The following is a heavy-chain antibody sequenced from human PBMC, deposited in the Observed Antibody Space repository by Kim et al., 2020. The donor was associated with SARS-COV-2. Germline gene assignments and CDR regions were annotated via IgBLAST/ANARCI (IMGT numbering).Heavy chain of an antibody. CDR3: AKDRYGGNSRTYYFDY. D-gene: IGHD4-17*01. J-gene: IGHJ4*02. CDR1: GFTFSSYG. V-gene: IGHV3-30*18. CDR2: ISYDGSNK. Sequence: GGSLRLSCAASGFTFSSYGMHWVRQAPGKGLEWVAVISYDGSNKYYADSVKGRFTISRDNSKNTLYLQMNSLRAEDTAVYYCAKDRYGGNSRTYYFDYWGQGTLVTVSS.